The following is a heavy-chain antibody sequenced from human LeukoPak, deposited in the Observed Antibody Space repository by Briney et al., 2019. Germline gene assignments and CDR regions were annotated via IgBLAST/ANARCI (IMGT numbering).Heavy chain of an antibody. CDR2: IYYSGST. J-gene: IGHJ4*02. CDR3: ARCYYDSSGYYTFPDY. Sequence: PSETLSLTCTVSGGSISSYYWSWIRQPPGKGLEWIGYIYYSGSTNYNPSLKSRVTTSVDTSKNQFSLKLSSVTAADTAVYYCARCYYDSSGYYTFPDYWGQGTLVTVSS. D-gene: IGHD3-22*01. V-gene: IGHV4-59*01. CDR1: GGSISSYY.